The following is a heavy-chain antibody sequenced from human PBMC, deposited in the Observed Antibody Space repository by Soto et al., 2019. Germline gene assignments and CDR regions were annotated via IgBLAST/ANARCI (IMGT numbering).Heavy chain of an antibody. J-gene: IGHJ4*02. V-gene: IGHV1-18*01. D-gene: IGHD3-3*01. CDR2: ISAYNGNT. Sequence: ASVKVSCKASGYTFTSYGISWVRQAPGQGLEWMGWISAYNGNTNYAQKLQGRVTMTTDTSTSTAYMELRSLRSGDTAVYYCARDLAKGYYDFWSGYYQPYYFDYWGQGILVTVSS. CDR1: GYTFTSYG. CDR3: ARDLAKGYYDFWSGYYQPYYFDY.